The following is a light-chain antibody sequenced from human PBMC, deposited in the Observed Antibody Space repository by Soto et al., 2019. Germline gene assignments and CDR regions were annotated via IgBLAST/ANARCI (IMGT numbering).Light chain of an antibody. V-gene: IGKV3-20*01. J-gene: IGKJ1*01. CDR3: QKYANSPQT. CDR2: GES. Sequence: EIVLTQSPGPLSLSPGETATLSCRASQSVSSSYFAWYQQKPGQAPSILIYGESSRATGIPHRFSGSGSGTDFFLTISRLEPEDFAVYFCQKYANSPQTCGQGTKVDIK. CDR1: QSVSSSY.